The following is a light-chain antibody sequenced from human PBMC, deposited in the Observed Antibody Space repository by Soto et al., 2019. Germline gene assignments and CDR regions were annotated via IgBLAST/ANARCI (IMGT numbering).Light chain of an antibody. CDR2: VND. Sequence: SVLTQPPSVSGTPGQRVTISCSGSSSNVGSNNVNWYQQVPGTAPKLLIHVNDQRASGVPDRFSGSKSGTSASLAISGLQSEDEADYYCAACDETPNVFYVFGTGTKLTVL. J-gene: IGLJ1*01. V-gene: IGLV1-44*01. CDR1: SSNVGSNN. CDR3: AACDETPNVFYV.